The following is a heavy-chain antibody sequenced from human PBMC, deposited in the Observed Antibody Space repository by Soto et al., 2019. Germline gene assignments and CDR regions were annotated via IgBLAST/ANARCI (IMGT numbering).Heavy chain of an antibody. CDR1: GGSISSYY. CDR3: AREVVVVPAAPNYYYYYYMDV. J-gene: IGHJ6*03. D-gene: IGHD2-2*01. CDR2: IYYSGST. Sequence: SETLSLTCTVSGGSISSYYWSWIRQPPGKGLEWIGYIYYSGSTNYNPSLKSRVTISVDTSKNQFSLKLSSVTAADTAVYYCAREVVVVPAAPNYYYYYYMDVWGKGTTVTVSS. V-gene: IGHV4-59*01.